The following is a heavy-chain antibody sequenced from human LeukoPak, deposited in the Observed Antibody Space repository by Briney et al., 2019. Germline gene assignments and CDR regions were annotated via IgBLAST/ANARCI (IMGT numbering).Heavy chain of an antibody. CDR1: GYTFTTYY. CDR3: AKGDRVLGYCSGGSCYGFDY. Sequence: ASVKVSCKASGYTFTTYYMHWVRQAPGQGLEWMGIVDPSGGNTLYAQKFQGRVTMTGDMSTSTVYMELNSLRAEDTAVYYCAKGDRVLGYCSGGSCYGFDYWGQGTLVTVSS. CDR2: VDPSGGNT. D-gene: IGHD2-15*01. J-gene: IGHJ4*02. V-gene: IGHV1-46*01.